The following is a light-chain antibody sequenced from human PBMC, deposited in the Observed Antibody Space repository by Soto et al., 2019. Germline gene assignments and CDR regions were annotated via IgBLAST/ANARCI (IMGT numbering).Light chain of an antibody. CDR1: QDININ. CDR3: QQYENWPPYT. CDR2: SAS. J-gene: IGKJ5*01. Sequence: EIVMTQSPATLSVSPGERATLSCRASQDININLAWYQQKACQAPRLLIYSASTRAAGIPARFSGTGSETDFTLTIDSLQSEDFAVYYCQQYENWPPYTFGQGTRLEIK. V-gene: IGKV3-15*01.